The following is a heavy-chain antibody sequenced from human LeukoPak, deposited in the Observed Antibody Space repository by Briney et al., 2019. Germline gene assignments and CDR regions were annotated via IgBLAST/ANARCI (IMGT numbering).Heavy chain of an antibody. CDR3: AKVNNYYYHGMDV. V-gene: IGHV3-23*01. CDR1: GFTFSSYA. CDR2: ISNSGGST. J-gene: IGHJ6*02. Sequence: GGSLRLSCAASGFTFSSYAMSWVRQAPGKGPEWVSAISNSGGSTYYVDSVKGRFTISRDNSKNTLYLQMNSLRAEDTAVYYCAKVNNYYYHGMDVWGPGATVTVSS.